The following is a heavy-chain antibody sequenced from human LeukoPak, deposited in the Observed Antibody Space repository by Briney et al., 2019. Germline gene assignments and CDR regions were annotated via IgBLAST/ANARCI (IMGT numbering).Heavy chain of an antibody. J-gene: IGHJ4*02. CDR3: AKDKGLLWFPPGPGFDY. D-gene: IGHD3-10*01. Sequence: GGSLRLSCAASGFTFSSYAMSWARQAPGKGLEWVSAISGSGGSTYYADSVKGRFTISRDNSKNTLYLQMNSLRAEDTAVYYCAKDKGLLWFPPGPGFDYWGQGTLVTVSS. V-gene: IGHV3-23*01. CDR1: GFTFSSYA. CDR2: ISGSGGST.